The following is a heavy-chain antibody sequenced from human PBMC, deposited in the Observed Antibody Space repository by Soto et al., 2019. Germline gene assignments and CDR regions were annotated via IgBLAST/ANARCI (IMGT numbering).Heavy chain of an antibody. CDR1: GYTFTAYW. J-gene: IGHJ3*02. Sequence: PGESLKISCKGSGYTFTAYWIGWVRQMPGKGLEWMGIIYPGDSDTRYSPSFQGQVTISADKSISTAYLQWSSLKASDTAMFYCARGGSSGNSKDPFYIWGPGTMVTVSS. D-gene: IGHD2-21*02. CDR2: IYPGDSDT. V-gene: IGHV5-51*01. CDR3: ARGGSSGNSKDPFYI.